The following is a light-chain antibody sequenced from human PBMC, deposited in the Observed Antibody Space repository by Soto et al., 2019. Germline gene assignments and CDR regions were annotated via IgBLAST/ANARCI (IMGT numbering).Light chain of an antibody. CDR3: QSYDSSLSGPS. CDR2: GNN. CDR1: SSNIGAGYD. V-gene: IGLV1-40*01. J-gene: IGLJ2*01. Sequence: QLVLTQPPSVSGAPGQRVTISCTGSSSNIGAGYDVHWYQQLPGTAPKLLIYGNNNRPSGVPDRFSGSKSGTSASLAITGLQAEDEADYYCQSYDSSLSGPSFGGGTKLTVL.